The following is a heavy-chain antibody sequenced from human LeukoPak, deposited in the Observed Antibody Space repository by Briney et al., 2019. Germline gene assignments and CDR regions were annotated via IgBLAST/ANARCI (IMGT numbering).Heavy chain of an antibody. CDR2: ISSSSSAT. D-gene: IGHD3-16*02. CDR3: ARGRRGLRLGELSLSGYFDY. J-gene: IGHJ4*02. CDR1: GFTFSTYS. V-gene: IGHV3-48*01. Sequence: GGSLRLSCAASGFTFSTYSMNWVRQAPGKGLEWISYISSSSSATYYADSVKGRFTISRDNAKNSVYLQMNSLRAEDTALYYCARGRRGLRLGELSLSGYFDYWGQGTLVTVSS.